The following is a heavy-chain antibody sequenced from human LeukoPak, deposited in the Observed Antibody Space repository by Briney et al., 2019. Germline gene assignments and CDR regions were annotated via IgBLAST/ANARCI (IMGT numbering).Heavy chain of an antibody. D-gene: IGHD2-15*01. V-gene: IGHV1-69*13. J-gene: IGHJ4*02. CDR2: IIPIFGTT. Sequence: SVKVSCKASGGTFITFAISWVRQAPGQGREWMGGIIPIFGTTDYAQKFQGRVTVTADESTTTTYMELSSLRAEDTAVYYCARDGRGDFDYWGQGTLVTVSS. CDR3: ARDGRGDFDY. CDR1: GGTFITFA.